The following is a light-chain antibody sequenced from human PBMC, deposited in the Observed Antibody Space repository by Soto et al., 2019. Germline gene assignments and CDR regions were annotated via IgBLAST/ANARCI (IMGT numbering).Light chain of an antibody. CDR2: EVS. CDR1: HNLRHSDGRTY. Sequence: EIVLTQTPPSLSVSPGQPAAISCKSSHNLRHSDGRTYVYWYVQRPGQTPQVLIYEVSNRLSGVPDRFGGYGAGTDFTLEISRVEAADVGIYYCMQTTQLPLTFGGGTKVEIK. CDR3: MQTTQLPLT. V-gene: IGKV2D-29*01. J-gene: IGKJ4*01.